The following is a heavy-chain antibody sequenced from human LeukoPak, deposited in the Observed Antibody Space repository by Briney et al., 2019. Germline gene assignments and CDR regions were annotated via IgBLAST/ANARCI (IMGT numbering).Heavy chain of an antibody. CDR2: IWYDGSKK. CDR3: ARVSEDYSSGWYEEYFQY. J-gene: IGHJ1*01. CDR1: GFMFSRYG. Sequence: GGSLRLSCAASGFMFSRYGMHWVRQAPGKGLEWVAVIWYDGSKKNYADSVKGRFTISRDNSKNTLNLQITSLRAEDTAVYYCARVSEDYSSGWYEEYFQYWGQGTLVIVSS. V-gene: IGHV3-33*01. D-gene: IGHD6-19*01.